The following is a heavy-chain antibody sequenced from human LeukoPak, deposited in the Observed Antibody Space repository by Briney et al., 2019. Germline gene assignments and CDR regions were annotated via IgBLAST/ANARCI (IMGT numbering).Heavy chain of an antibody. V-gene: IGHV3-74*01. J-gene: IGHJ4*02. CDR3: ARTFYSSGTGVPIYY. Sequence: GGSLRLSCAASGFTFSNSWMHWVRQVPGKGLVYVSSIIGDGSLIHYADSVKGRFTVSRDNAKNTLYLQMNSLRAEDTAVYYCARTFYSSGTGVPIYYWGQGTLVTVSS. CDR1: GFTFSNSW. D-gene: IGHD6-19*01. CDR2: IIGDGSLI.